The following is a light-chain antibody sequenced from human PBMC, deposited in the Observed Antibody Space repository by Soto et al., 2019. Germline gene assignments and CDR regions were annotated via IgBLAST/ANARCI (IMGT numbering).Light chain of an antibody. J-gene: IGKJ4*01. CDR1: QSVSSSY. CDR3: QQYNNWPLT. V-gene: IGKV3-15*01. Sequence: EIVLTQSPGTLSLSPGARAPLHCSASQSVSSSYLAWYQQKPGQAPRLLIYGASSRATGIPARFSGSGSGTECTLTISSLQSEDVAVYYCQQYNNWPLTLGGGTKVDI. CDR2: GAS.